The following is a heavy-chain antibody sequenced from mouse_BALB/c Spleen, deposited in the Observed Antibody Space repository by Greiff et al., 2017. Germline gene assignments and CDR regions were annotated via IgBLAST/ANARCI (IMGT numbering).Heavy chain of an antibody. CDR2: IRNKANGYTT. D-gene: IGHD1-2*01. J-gene: IGHJ3*01. V-gene: IGHV7-3*02. CDR3: ARDTVITTAPFAY. CDR1: GFTFTDYY. Sequence: DVMLVESGGGLVQPGGSLRLSCATSGFTFTDYYMSWVRQPPGKALEWLGFIRNKANGYTTEYSASVKGRFTISRDNSQSILYLQMNTLRAEDSATYYCARDTVITTAPFAYWGQGTLVSVSA.